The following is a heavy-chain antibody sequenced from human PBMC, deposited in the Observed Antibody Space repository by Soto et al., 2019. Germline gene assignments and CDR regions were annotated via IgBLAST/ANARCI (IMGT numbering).Heavy chain of an antibody. V-gene: IGHV4-61*01. J-gene: IGHJ4*02. CDR1: GGSVSSGSYY. D-gene: IGHD3-10*01. CDR3: ARDQGLWFGELSFDY. Sequence: SETLSLTCTVSGGSVSSGSYYWSWIRQPPGKGLEWIGYIYYSGSTNYNPSLKSRVTISVDTSKNQFSLKLSSVTAADTAVYYCARDQGLWFGELSFDYWGQGTLVTVSS. CDR2: IYYSGST.